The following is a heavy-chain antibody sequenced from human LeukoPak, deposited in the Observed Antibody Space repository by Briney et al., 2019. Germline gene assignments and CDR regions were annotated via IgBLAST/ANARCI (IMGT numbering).Heavy chain of an antibody. CDR1: GFTFSSYT. D-gene: IGHD6-13*01. CDR3: ARVIRAAPGKGYFDY. CDR2: VSGDGGST. J-gene: IGHJ4*02. V-gene: IGHV3-23*01. Sequence: GGSLRLSCAASGFTFSSYTITWVRQAPGKGLDWVSGVSGDGGSTYYADSVRGRFTSSRDNSKNTVYLQMNSLRAEDTAIYYYARVIRAAPGKGYFDYWGQGTLVTVSS.